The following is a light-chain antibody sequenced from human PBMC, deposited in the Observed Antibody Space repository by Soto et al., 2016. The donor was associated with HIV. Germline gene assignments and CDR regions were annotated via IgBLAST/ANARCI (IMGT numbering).Light chain of an antibody. J-gene: IGKJ3*01. V-gene: IGKV1-12*01. Sequence: DIQMTQSPSFVSASVGDRVTITCRASQDISSQLGWYQQRPGEAPKLLIYATSNLYSGVPSRFSGSASGTDFTLTINSLQPEDFATYYCQQAISFPRTFGPGTKVDLK. CDR1: QDISSQ. CDR2: ATS. CDR3: QQAISFPRT.